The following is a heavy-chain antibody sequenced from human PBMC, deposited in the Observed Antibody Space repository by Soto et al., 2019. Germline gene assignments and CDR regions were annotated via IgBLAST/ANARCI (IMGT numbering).Heavy chain of an antibody. D-gene: IGHD2-2*01. CDR2: ISDGGST. J-gene: IGHJ6*02. Sequence: HCVTCSFVWGSRFKYDWRRIRKSPGKGLEWIGYISDGGSTNYSPSLKSRVTISVDTSKKEVSLKLSSVSAADTATYFCAVYFCSSIRHANQYFGLDVSGQAHTVT. V-gene: IGHV4-59*01. CDR1: WGSRFKYD. CDR3: AVYFCSSIRHANQYFGLDV.